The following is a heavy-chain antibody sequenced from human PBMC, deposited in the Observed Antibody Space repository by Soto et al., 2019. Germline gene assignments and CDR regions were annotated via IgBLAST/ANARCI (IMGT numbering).Heavy chain of an antibody. CDR2: IWYDGSNK. J-gene: IGHJ2*01. D-gene: IGHD2-21*02. Sequence: QVQLVESGGGVVQPGRSLRLSCAASGFTFSSYGMHWVRQAPGKGLEWVAVIWYDGSNKYYADSVKGRFTISRDNSKNTLYLQMNSLRAEDTAVYYCARVGCRGDCYFSDWYFDLWGRGTLVTVSS. CDR3: ARVGCRGDCYFSDWYFDL. CDR1: GFTFSSYG. V-gene: IGHV3-33*01.